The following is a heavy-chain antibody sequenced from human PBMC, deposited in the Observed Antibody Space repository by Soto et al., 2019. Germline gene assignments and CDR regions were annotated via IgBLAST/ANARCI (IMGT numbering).Heavy chain of an antibody. D-gene: IGHD3-10*01. J-gene: IGHJ5*02. CDR3: ARIDGSHYYGSGSYLP. CDR1: GGTFSSYA. CDR2: IIPIFGTA. V-gene: IGHV1-69*01. Sequence: QVQLVQSGAEVRKPGSSVKVSCKASGGTFSSYAISWVRQAPGQGLEWMGGIIPIFGTANYAQKFQGRVTITADESTSTAYMALSSLRSEDTAVYYCARIDGSHYYGSGSYLPWGQGTLVTVSS.